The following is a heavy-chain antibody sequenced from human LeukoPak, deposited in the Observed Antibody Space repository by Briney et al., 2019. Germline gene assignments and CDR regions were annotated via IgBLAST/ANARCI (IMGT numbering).Heavy chain of an antibody. V-gene: IGHV3-48*01. CDR1: GFTFSSYS. CDR2: ISSSSSTI. J-gene: IGHJ4*02. D-gene: IGHD6-19*01. CDR3: ARDEWLAPFDY. Sequence: GGSLRLSCAASGFTFSSYSMNWVRQAPGKGLEWVSYISSSSSTIYYADSVKGRSTISRDNAKNSLYLQMNSLRAEDTAVYYCARDEWLAPFDYWGQGTLVTVSS.